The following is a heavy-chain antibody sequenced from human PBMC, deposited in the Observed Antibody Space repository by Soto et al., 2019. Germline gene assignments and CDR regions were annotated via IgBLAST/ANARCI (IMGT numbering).Heavy chain of an antibody. V-gene: IGHV4-30-4*01. CDR1: GGSISSGDYY. CDR2: IYYSGST. J-gene: IGHJ6*02. CDR3: ATARRAAGYYYYYGMDV. Sequence: QVQLQESGPGLVKPSQTLSLTCTVSGGSISSGDYYWSWIRQPPGKGLEWIGYIYYSGSTYYNPSLTSRVTISVDTSKNQFSLKLSSVTAADTAVYYCATARRAAGYYYYYGMDVWGQGTTVTVSS. D-gene: IGHD6-13*01.